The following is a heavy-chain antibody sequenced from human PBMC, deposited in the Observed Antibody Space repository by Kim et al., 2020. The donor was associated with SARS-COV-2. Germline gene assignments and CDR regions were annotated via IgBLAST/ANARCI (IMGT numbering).Heavy chain of an antibody. V-gene: IGHV3-21*01. Sequence: GGSLRLSCATSGFSFTSYSMNWVRQSPGKGLEWVSSLISSSTYISYADSVKGRFTISRDNAKNTLYLQMRSLRAEDTAVYYCARLGYWGGMDVLGQGTT. D-gene: IGHD2-15*01. J-gene: IGHJ6*02. CDR2: LISSSTYI. CDR3: ARLGYWGGMDV. CDR1: GFSFTSYS.